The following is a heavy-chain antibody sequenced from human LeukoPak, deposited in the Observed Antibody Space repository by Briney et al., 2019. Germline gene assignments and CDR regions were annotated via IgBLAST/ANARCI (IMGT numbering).Heavy chain of an antibody. CDR3: AKDLILHYYDSSGYSLYFDY. CDR2: ISYDGSNK. Sequence: GGSLRLSCAASGFTFNSYGMHWVRQAPGKGLEWVAVISYDGSNKYYADSVKGRFTISRDNSKNTLYLQMNSLRAEDTAVYYCAKDLILHYYDSSGYSLYFDYWGQGTLVTVSS. D-gene: IGHD3-22*01. V-gene: IGHV3-30*18. CDR1: GFTFNSYG. J-gene: IGHJ4*02.